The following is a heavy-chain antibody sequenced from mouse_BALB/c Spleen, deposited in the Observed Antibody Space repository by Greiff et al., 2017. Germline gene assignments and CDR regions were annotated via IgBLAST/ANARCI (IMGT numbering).Heavy chain of an antibody. Sequence: QVQLQQPGAELVRPGASVKLSCKASGYTFTSYWINWVKQRPGQGLEWIGNIYPSDSYTNYNQKFKDKATLTVDKSSSTAYMQLSSPTSEDSAVYYCTRGGGDYGSSYVDYWGQGTTLTVAS. CDR2: IYPSDSYT. CDR1: GYTFTSYW. CDR3: TRGGGDYGSSYVDY. V-gene: IGHV1-69*02. J-gene: IGHJ2*01. D-gene: IGHD1-1*01.